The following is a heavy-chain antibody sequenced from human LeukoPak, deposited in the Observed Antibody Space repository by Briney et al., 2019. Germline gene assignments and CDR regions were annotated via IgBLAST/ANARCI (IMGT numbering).Heavy chain of an antibody. V-gene: IGHV1-69*04. CDR3: ARLSIAAAVRDYYGMDV. Sequence: ASVKVSCKASGGTFSSYAISWVRQAPGQGLEWMGRIIPILGIANYAQRFQGRVTITADKSTSTAYIELSSLRSEDTAVYYCARLSIAAAVRDYYGMDVWGQGTTVTVSS. CDR2: IIPILGIA. CDR1: GGTFSSYA. D-gene: IGHD6-13*01. J-gene: IGHJ6*02.